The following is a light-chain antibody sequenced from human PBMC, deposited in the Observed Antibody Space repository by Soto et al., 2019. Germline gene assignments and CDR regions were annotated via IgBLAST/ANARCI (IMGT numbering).Light chain of an antibody. CDR3: CSYAGTSTWV. V-gene: IGLV2-23*02. Sequence: QSALTQPASVSGSPGQSITISCTGTSSDVGSYNLVSWYQQHPGKAPKLMIYEVSKRPSGVSNRFSGSKSGNTASLTISGLQAEDEADYYCCSYAGTSTWVFGTGTTHTVL. CDR1: SSDVGSYNL. J-gene: IGLJ1*01. CDR2: EVS.